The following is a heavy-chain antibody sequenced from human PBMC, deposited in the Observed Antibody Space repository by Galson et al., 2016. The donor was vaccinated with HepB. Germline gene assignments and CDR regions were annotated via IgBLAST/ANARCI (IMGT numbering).Heavy chain of an antibody. CDR2: IYSGGRT. J-gene: IGHJ4*02. CDR1: GFIFKNYA. V-gene: IGHV3-66*01. D-gene: IGHD3-22*01. Sequence: SLRLSCAASGFIFKNYAMIWVRQAPGKGLEWVSLIYSGGRTDYADSVKGRFTISRDNSKNTLYLQMNSLRAEDTALYYCARDYFDSSGFYWETHPDYWGQGTLVTVSS. CDR3: ARDYFDSSGFYWETHPDY.